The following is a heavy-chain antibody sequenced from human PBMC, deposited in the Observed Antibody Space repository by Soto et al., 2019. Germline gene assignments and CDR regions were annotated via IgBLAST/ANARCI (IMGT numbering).Heavy chain of an antibody. Sequence: QVQLQESGPGLVKPSETLSLTCTVSGASISTYSWSWIRQSPGKGLEWVASMSFNGSTTYSPSLKSRGDSSEDASNDQVSLNLSPVTAADTAIYYCARRVWAWSCNNGPCLNGFEAWGQGTLVTVSS. V-gene: IGHV4-59*08. D-gene: IGHD3-10*01. CDR2: MSFNGST. CDR1: GASISTYS. CDR3: ARRVWAWSCNNGPCLNGFEA. J-gene: IGHJ5*02.